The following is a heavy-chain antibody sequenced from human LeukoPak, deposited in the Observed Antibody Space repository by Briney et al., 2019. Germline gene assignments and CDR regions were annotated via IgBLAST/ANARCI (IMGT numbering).Heavy chain of an antibody. CDR3: AKGQPCSDFWSGSSGYMDV. CDR1: GFTFSTYG. Sequence: PGGSLRLSCAASGFTFSTYGIHWVRQAPGKGLEWVALIRYGGSNTYYADSVRGRFTVSRDNSKSTLYLQMNSLRLEGTAVYYCAKGQPCSDFWSGSSGYMDVWGKGTTVTVFS. D-gene: IGHD3-3*01. CDR2: IRYGGSNT. J-gene: IGHJ6*03. V-gene: IGHV3-30*02.